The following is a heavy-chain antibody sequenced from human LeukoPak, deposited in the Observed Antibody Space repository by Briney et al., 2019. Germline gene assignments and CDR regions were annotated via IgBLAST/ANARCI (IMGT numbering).Heavy chain of an antibody. D-gene: IGHD3-10*01. CDR3: ARGSITMVRGTPGVDY. V-gene: IGHV3-7*01. J-gene: IGHJ4*02. CDR2: IKQDGSEK. CDR1: GFTFSDYY. Sequence: GGSLRLSCAASGFTFSDYYMSWIRQAPGKGLEWVANIKQDGSEKYYVDSVEGRFTVSRDNTKNSLYLQMNSLRAEDTAVYYCARGSITMVRGTPGVDYWGQGTLVTVSS.